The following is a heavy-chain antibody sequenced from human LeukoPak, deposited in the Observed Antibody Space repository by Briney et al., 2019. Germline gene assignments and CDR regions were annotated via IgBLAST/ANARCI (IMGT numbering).Heavy chain of an antibody. CDR2: IDHTGIT. Sequence: SETLSLTCTVSDDSITIYYWTWIRQPPGKGLEWIGYIDHTGITNYNPSLNSRVTISRDTSKNHFSLELSSATAADTAVYFCAGGPYSYDSSGAFDIWGQGTMVTVSS. J-gene: IGHJ3*02. CDR1: DDSITIYY. V-gene: IGHV4-59*01. CDR3: AGGPYSYDSSGAFDI. D-gene: IGHD3-22*01.